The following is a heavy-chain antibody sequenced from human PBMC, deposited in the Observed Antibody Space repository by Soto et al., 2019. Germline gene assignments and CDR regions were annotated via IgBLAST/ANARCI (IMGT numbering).Heavy chain of an antibody. CDR1: GFTFSSYA. V-gene: IGHV3-30-3*01. CDR3: ARDVGSGSCQYYYYYGMDV. D-gene: IGHD1-26*01. CDR2: ISYDGSNK. J-gene: IGHJ6*02. Sequence: PGGSLRLSCAASGFTFSSYAMHWVRQAPGKGLEWVAVISYDGSNKYYADSVKGRFTISRDNSKNTLYLQMNSLRAEDTAVYYCARDVGSGSCQYYYYYGMDVWGHGTTVTASS.